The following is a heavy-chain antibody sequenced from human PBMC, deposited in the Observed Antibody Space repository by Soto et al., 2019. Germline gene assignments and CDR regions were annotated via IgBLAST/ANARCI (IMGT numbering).Heavy chain of an antibody. CDR3: LRQVIRVLHGFVDV. CDR2: FRSSGGT. D-gene: IGHD1-26*01. CDR1: GGSVSSGSYY. V-gene: IGHV4-61*01. J-gene: IGHJ6*04. Sequence: SETLSLTCTVSGGSVSSGSYYWSWIRQPPGKGLEWIGYFRSSGGTSYNPSLKSRVAISADASTKQFSLTLSSVTAADTAVYYFLRQVIRVLHGFVDVCDKAPTVTLFS.